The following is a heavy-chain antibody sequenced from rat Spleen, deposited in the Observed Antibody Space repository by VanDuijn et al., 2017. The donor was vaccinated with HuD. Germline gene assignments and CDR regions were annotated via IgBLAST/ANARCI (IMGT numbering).Heavy chain of an antibody. Sequence: QVQLKESGPGLVQPSQALSLSCTVSGFSLSSYGVIWVRQPPGKGLEWMGVMWGNGNTNYNSPLKSRLSNSRDTSKSQVFLKMNNLQTEDTAMYFCARSLPGYNAFAYWGQGTLVTVSS. V-gene: IGHV2S61*01. CDR3: ARSLPGYNAFAY. J-gene: IGHJ3*01. CDR2: MWGNGNT. CDR1: GFSLSSYG. D-gene: IGHD1-4*01.